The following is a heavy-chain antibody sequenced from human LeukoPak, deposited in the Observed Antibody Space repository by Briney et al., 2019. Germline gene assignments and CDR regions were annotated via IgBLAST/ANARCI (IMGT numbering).Heavy chain of an antibody. CDR2: IYYSGST. D-gene: IGHD2-21*02. CDR1: GGSISSSSYY. CDR3: AGPGVTYCGGGCYSN. V-gene: IGHV4-39*07. Sequence: SETLSLTCTVSGGSISSSSYYWGWIRQPPGKGLEWIGSIYYSGSTYYNPSLKSRVTISVDTSKNQFSLKLSSVTAADTAVYYCAGPGVTYCGGGCYSNWGQGTLVTVSS. J-gene: IGHJ4*02.